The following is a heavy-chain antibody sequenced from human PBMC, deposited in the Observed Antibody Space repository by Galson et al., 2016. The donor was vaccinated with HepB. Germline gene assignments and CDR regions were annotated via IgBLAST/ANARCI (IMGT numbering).Heavy chain of an antibody. Sequence: SVKVSCKASGYTFTTYAMHWVRQAPGQRLEWMGWINAGNGNTRYAQKFQGRVTITRDTSASTAYMELSSLRSEDTAMYYCARGSYTSSNDFCGQGTLVTVSS. CDR3: ARGSYTSSNDF. J-gene: IGHJ4*02. CDR1: GYTFTTYA. CDR2: INAGNGNT. V-gene: IGHV1-3*01. D-gene: IGHD2-2*01.